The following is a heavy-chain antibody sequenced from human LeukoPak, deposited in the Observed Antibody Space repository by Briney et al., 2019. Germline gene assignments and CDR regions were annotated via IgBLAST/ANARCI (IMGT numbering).Heavy chain of an antibody. J-gene: IGHJ4*02. CDR1: GGSFSGYC. V-gene: IGHV4-34*01. D-gene: IGHD6-19*01. CDR2: INHSGST. Sequence: PSETLSLTCTVYGGSFSGYCWSWIRQPPGKGLEWIGEINHSGSTNYNPSLKSRVTISVDTSKNQFSLKLSSVTAADTAVYYCARGPIAVAGHFDYWGQGTLVTVSS. CDR3: ARGPIAVAGHFDY.